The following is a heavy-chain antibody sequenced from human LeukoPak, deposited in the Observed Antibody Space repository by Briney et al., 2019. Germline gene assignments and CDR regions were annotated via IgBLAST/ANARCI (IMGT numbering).Heavy chain of an antibody. Sequence: SVRVSFTTSGGTFSNYAISWVRQAPGQGGEGVGGIIPIFGRANYAQKFQGRVTITADESTSTAYMELISLRSEDTAVYYCARGARIVVPAARRNWFDPWGQGTLVTVSS. CDR2: IIPIFGRA. V-gene: IGHV1-69*13. CDR3: ARGARIVVPAARRNWFDP. CDR1: GGTFSNYA. J-gene: IGHJ5*02. D-gene: IGHD2-2*01.